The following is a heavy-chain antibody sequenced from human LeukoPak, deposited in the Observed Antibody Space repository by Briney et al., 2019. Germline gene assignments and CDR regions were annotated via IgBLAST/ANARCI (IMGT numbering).Heavy chain of an antibody. CDR3: ARARQYSYGIFDY. CDR2: IIPIFGTA. CDR1: GGTFSSYA. V-gene: IGHV1-69*13. J-gene: IGHJ4*02. D-gene: IGHD5-18*01. Sequence: SVKVSFKASGGTFSSYAISWVRQAPGQGLEWMGGIIPIFGTANYAQKFQGRVTITADESTSTAYMELSSLRSEDTAVYYCARARQYSYGIFDYWGQGTLVTVSS.